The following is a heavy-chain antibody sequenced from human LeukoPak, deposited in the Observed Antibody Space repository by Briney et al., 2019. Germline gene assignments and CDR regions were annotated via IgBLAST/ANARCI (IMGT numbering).Heavy chain of an antibody. CDR1: GFSFNKYN. CDR2: INQDGSKK. Sequence: GGSLRLSCAASGFSFNKYNMNWVRQAPGKGLEWVANINQDGSKKRYADSMKGRFTISRDNAKESLYLQLNSLRAEDTAVYYCAKWGPYCVGDYCPALDSWGQGTLVTVSS. J-gene: IGHJ4*02. CDR3: AKWGPYCVGDYCPALDS. D-gene: IGHD2-21*02. V-gene: IGHV3-7*01.